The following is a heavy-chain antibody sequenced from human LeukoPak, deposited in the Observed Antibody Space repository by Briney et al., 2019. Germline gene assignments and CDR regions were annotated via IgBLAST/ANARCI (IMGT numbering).Heavy chain of an antibody. CDR1: GFTFSNYD. Sequence: GGSLRLSCAASGFTFSNYDMHWVRQAPGKGLEWVSAISSSSSYIYYADSVKGRFTISRDNAENSLYLQMNSLRAVDTAVYCCARGEAKATITALASWGQGTLVTVSS. CDR3: ARGEAKATITALAS. J-gene: IGHJ5*02. V-gene: IGHV3-21*01. CDR2: ISSSSSYI. D-gene: IGHD5-12*01.